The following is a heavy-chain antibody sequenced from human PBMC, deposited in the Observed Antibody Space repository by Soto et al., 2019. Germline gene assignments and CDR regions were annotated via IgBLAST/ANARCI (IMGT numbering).Heavy chain of an antibody. CDR3: ARYALGLSPWWYNWFDR. CDR2: ISDSGGSP. CDR1: GFTFSSYA. J-gene: IGHJ5*02. Sequence: VQLLESGGGLVQPGGSLRLSCAASGFTFSSYAMNWVRQTPGEGLEWVSGISDSGGSPYYADSVKGRFTISRDNSKNTLYLQMDSLRADDTGVYYCARYALGLSPWWYNWFDRWGQGTLVSVSS. D-gene: IGHD2-8*02. V-gene: IGHV3-23*01.